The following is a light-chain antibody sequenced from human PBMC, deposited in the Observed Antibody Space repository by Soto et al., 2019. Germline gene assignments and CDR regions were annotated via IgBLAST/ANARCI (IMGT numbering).Light chain of an antibody. CDR2: KAS. V-gene: IGKV1-5*03. CDR1: QTISSW. Sequence: GYRVTITCRASQTISSWLAWYQQKPGKAPKLLIYKASTLKSGVPSRFSGSGSGTEFTLTISSLQPDDFATYYCQHYNSYSEAFGQGTNVDIK. CDR3: QHYNSYSEA. J-gene: IGKJ1*01.